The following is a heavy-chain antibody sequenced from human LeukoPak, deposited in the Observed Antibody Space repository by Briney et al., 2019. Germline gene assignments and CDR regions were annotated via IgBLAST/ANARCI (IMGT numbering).Heavy chain of an antibody. D-gene: IGHD3-22*01. CDR1: GFTFSSYS. V-gene: IGHV3-21*04. CDR2: ISSSSSYI. CDR3: AKHGGVDSSGYYFYLYYMDV. J-gene: IGHJ6*03. Sequence: GGSLRLSCAASGFTFSSYSMNWVRQAPGKGLEWVSSISSSSSYIYYADSVKGRFTISRDNAKNSLYLQMNSLRAEDTALYHCAKHGGVDSSGYYFYLYYMDVWGKGTTVTISS.